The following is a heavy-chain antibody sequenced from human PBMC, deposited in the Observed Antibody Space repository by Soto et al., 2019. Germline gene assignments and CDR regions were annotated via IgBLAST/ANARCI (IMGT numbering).Heavy chain of an antibody. CDR1: GFTFSSYI. Sequence: EVQLVESGGGLVKPGESLRLSCAASGFTFSSYIMTWVRQAPGKGLEWVASISSGSSYVFYADSVKGRFTISRDDAKNSLYLQMDSLRAEDTAVYYCARGSTMKTFWGQGTPVTVSS. D-gene: IGHD5-12*01. CDR3: ARGSTMKTF. V-gene: IGHV3-21*01. J-gene: IGHJ4*02. CDR2: ISSGSSYV.